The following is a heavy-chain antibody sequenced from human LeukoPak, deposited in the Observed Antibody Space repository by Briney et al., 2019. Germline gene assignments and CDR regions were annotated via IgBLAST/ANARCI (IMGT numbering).Heavy chain of an antibody. J-gene: IGHJ6*03. D-gene: IGHD6-19*01. CDR1: GGSISSYY. Sequence: PSETLSLTCTVSGGSISSYYWSWIRQPAGKGLEWIGRIYTSGGTNYNPSLKSRVTMSVDTSKNQFSLKLSSVTAADTAVYYCARDPQAVAGRRSYYYYYMDVWGKGTTVTVSS. CDR2: IYTSGGT. V-gene: IGHV4-4*07. CDR3: ARDPQAVAGRRSYYYYYMDV.